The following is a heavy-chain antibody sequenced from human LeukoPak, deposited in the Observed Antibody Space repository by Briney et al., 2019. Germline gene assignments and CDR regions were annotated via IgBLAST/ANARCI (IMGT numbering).Heavy chain of an antibody. CDR1: GFTFSSHG. V-gene: IGHV3-30*02. CDR3: AKDRRPLYSYMDV. CDR2: IRYDGSNK. J-gene: IGHJ6*03. D-gene: IGHD6-6*01. Sequence: GGSLRLSCAASGFTFSSHGMRWVRQAPGKGLEWVAFIRYDGSNKYYADSVKGRFTISRDNSKNTLYLQMNSLRAEDTAVYYCAKDRRPLYSYMDVWGKGTTVTVSS.